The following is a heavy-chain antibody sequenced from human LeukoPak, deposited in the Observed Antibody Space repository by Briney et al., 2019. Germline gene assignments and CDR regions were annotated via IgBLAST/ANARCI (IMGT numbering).Heavy chain of an antibody. Sequence: PSETLSLTCTVSGYSISSGYYWGWIRQPPGKGLEWIGSIYHSGSTYYNPSLKSRVTISVDTSKNQFSLKLSSVPAADTAVYYCANLYDTSGYYHWGQGTMVTVSS. V-gene: IGHV4-38-2*02. CDR2: IYHSGST. CDR3: ANLYDTSGYYH. CDR1: GYSISSGYY. J-gene: IGHJ3*01. D-gene: IGHD3-22*01.